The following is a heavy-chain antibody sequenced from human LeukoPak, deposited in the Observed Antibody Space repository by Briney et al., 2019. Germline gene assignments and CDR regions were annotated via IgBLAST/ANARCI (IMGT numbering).Heavy chain of an antibody. CDR1: GYTFSNYD. Sequence: ASVKVSCKASGYTFSNYDINWVRQAPGQGLEWMGWMNPNSGDTGYAQKFQGRVTMTRNTSISTAYMELSSLRSEDTAVYYCARVDITPTGIKINFDYWGQGILVTVSA. CDR3: ARVDITPTGIKINFDY. CDR2: MNPNSGDT. J-gene: IGHJ4*02. V-gene: IGHV1-8*01. D-gene: IGHD6-13*01.